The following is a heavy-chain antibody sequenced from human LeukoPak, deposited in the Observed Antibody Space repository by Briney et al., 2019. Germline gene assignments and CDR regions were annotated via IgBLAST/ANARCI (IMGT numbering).Heavy chain of an antibody. CDR2: LSGSGGGT. CDR1: GITLSNYG. D-gene: IGHD3-10*01. J-gene: IGHJ4*02. V-gene: IGHV3-23*01. Sequence: GGSLRLSCAVSGITLSNYGMSWVRQAPGKGLEWVAGLSGSGGGTNYADSVQGRFTISRDNPKNTLHLQMNSLRAEDTAVYFCAKRGVVIRVFLVGFHKEAYYFDSWGQGALVTVSS. CDR3: AKRGVVIRVFLVGFHKEAYYFDS.